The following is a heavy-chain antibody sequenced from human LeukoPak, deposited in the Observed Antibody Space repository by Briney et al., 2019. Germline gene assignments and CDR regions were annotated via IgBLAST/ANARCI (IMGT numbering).Heavy chain of an antibody. D-gene: IGHD3-10*01. J-gene: IGHJ4*02. CDR3: ASMTDYYGSGSYSDY. V-gene: IGHV3-7*01. Sequence: GGSLRLSCAASGFTFSSYWMSWVRQAPGKGLEWVANIKQDGSEKYYVDSVKGRFTISRDNAKNSLYLQMNSLRAEDTAVYYCASMTDYYGSGSYSDYWGQGTLVTVSS. CDR1: GFTFSSYW. CDR2: IKQDGSEK.